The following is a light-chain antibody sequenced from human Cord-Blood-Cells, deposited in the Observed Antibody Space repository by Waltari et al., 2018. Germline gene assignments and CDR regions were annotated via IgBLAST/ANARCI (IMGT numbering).Light chain of an antibody. CDR3: CSYAGGYTCV. J-gene: IGLJ3*02. CDR1: SSDVGGYNY. Sequence: QSALTQPRSVSGSPGQSVTISCTGTSSDVGGYNYVSWYQQHPGKAPKLMIYDVSNPHSVVPDGFTGSKSGNTTSLSSSALQAEDEADYCRCSYAGGYTCVFGGGSKLTVL. CDR2: DVS. V-gene: IGLV2-11*01.